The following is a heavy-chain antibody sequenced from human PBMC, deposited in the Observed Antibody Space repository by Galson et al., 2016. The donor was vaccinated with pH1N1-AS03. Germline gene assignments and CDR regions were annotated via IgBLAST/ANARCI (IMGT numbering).Heavy chain of an antibody. D-gene: IGHD3-22*01. CDR3: ARDQDYYDSSGYYDY. CDR2: ISNDGGHK. V-gene: IGHV3-30*03. CDR1: GFKFRTYV. Sequence: SLRLSCAASGFKFRTYVMSWVRQAPGKGLEWVAVISNDGGHKFYADSVKGRFTISRDNSKNTLYLQMNSLRADDTAVYYCARDQDYYDSSGYYDYWGQGTLVTVSS. J-gene: IGHJ4*02.